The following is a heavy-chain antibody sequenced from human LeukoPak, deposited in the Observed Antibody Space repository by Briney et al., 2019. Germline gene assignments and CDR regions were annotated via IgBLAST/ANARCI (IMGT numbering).Heavy chain of an antibody. CDR3: ARVSVRYDFWSGYYLFEDWFDP. Sequence: ASVKVSCKASGFTFTNYAITWVRQAPGQGLEWMGWISAYNGNTNYAQKLQGRVTMTTDTSTSTAYMELRSLRSDDTAVYYCARVSVRYDFWSGYYLFEDWFDPWGQGTLVTVSS. J-gene: IGHJ5*02. CDR2: ISAYNGNT. CDR1: GFTFTNYA. V-gene: IGHV1-18*01. D-gene: IGHD3-3*01.